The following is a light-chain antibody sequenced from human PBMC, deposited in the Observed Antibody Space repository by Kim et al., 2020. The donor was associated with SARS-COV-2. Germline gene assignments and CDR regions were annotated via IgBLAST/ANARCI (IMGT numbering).Light chain of an antibody. CDR2: VNRDGSH. CDR3: QTWGTPVV. J-gene: IGLJ2*01. Sequence: GASVRLTCPPSGGQAHYAIEWHQQQPGRGPHFLLKVNRDGSHYRGDGIPDRFSGSSSESERYLTISDLQSDDEADYYCQTWGTPVVFGGGTQLTVL. CDR1: GGQAHYA. V-gene: IGLV4-69*01.